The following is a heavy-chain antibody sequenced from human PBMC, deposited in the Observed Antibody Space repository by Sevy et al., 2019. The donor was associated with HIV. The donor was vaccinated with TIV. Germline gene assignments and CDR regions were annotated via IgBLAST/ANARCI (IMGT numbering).Heavy chain of an antibody. CDR1: GFTFSSYG. D-gene: IGHD3-10*01. J-gene: IGHJ6*02. CDR3: AKTMVRGTYYYYGMDV. Sequence: GGSLRLSCAASGFTFSSYGMHWVRQAPGKGLEWVAVISYGGSNKYYADSVKGRFTISRDNSKNTLYLQMNSLRAEDTAVYYCAKTMVRGTYYYYGMDVWGQGTTVTVSS. V-gene: IGHV3-30*18. CDR2: ISYGGSNK.